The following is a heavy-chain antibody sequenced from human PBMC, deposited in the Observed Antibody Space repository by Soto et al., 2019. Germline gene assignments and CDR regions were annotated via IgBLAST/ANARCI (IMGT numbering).Heavy chain of an antibody. D-gene: IGHD7-27*01. J-gene: IGHJ5*01. CDR3: TRYWGPPVTHGYDS. CDR2: IYSSGDT. Sequence: QVQLQESGPGLVRPSQTLSLTCTVSGGSVTSGGYYWSWIRHCPGKGLEWIGYIYSSGDTNYNPFLNSRVALAVDTAKNQVSLQLTSVTVADTAIYYRTRYWGPPVTHGYDSWGQGILVTVSS. CDR1: GGSVTSGGYY. V-gene: IGHV4-31*03.